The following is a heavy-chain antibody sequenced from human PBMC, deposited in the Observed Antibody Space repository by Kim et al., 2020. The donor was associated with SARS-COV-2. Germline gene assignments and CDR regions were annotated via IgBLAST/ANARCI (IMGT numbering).Heavy chain of an antibody. CDR1: GYTFTDYW. J-gene: IGHJ4*02. CDR3: AKDKREYSDGYSDY. V-gene: IGHV1-2*06. CDR2: IHPNSGGT. Sequence: ASVKVSCKASGYTFTDYWMHWVRQAPGQGLEWMGRIHPNSGGTDYSQHFQGRVTMTRDTSISTAYMELSRLRSDDTAIYYCAKDKREYSDGYSDYWGQGTLVTVSS. D-gene: IGHD3-22*01.